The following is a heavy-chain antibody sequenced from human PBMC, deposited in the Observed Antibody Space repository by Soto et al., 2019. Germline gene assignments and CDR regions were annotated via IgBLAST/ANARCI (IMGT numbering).Heavy chain of an antibody. J-gene: IGHJ4*02. Sequence: PGWSLRLSCAASGFTFSSYSMNWVRQAPGKGLEWVSSISSSSSYIYYADSVKGRFTISRDNAKNSLYLQMNSLRAEDTAVYYCAKDYYGSGSYYNQGPFDYWGQGTLVTVSS. V-gene: IGHV3-21*04. CDR1: GFTFSSYS. CDR2: ISSSSSYI. CDR3: AKDYYGSGSYYNQGPFDY. D-gene: IGHD3-10*01.